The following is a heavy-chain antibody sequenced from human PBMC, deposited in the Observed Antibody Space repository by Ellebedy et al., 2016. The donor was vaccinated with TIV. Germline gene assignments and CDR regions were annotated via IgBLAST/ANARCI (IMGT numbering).Heavy chain of an antibody. CDR1: GASINNYY. CDR2: IYYSGST. V-gene: IGHV4-59*01. D-gene: IGHD1-26*01. Sequence: SETLSLTCSVSGASINNYYWSWIRQPPGKGLEWIGHIYYSGSTNYNPSLKSRVTISVDTSKNQFSLKLSSVTAADTAVYYCARVGGSYQGDYYFDYWGQGTLVTVSS. CDR3: ARVGGSYQGDYYFDY. J-gene: IGHJ4*02.